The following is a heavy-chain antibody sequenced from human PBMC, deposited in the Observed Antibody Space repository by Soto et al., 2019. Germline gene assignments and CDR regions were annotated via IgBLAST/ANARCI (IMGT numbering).Heavy chain of an antibody. Sequence: GGSLRLSCAASGFTFSSYAMSWVRQAPGKGLEWVSAISGSGGSTYYADSVKGRFTISRDNSKNTLYLQMNNLRAEDTAVYYCANPLYRYWSGGSCYQVNLGYGMDVWGQGTTVTVSS. CDR1: GFTFSSYA. CDR3: ANPLYRYWSGGSCYQVNLGYGMDV. J-gene: IGHJ6*02. CDR2: ISGSGGST. V-gene: IGHV3-23*01. D-gene: IGHD2-15*01.